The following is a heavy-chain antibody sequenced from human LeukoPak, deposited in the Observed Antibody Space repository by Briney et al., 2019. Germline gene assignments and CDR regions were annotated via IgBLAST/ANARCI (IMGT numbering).Heavy chain of an antibody. Sequence: GASVKVSCKASGYTFTSYDINWGRQATGQGLEGMGWMNPNSGNTGYAQKFQGRVTMTRNTSISTAYMELSSLRSEDTAVYYCARGLFVTTYPYWGQGTLVTVSS. D-gene: IGHD4-11*01. J-gene: IGHJ4*02. CDR1: GYTFTSYD. V-gene: IGHV1-8*01. CDR3: ARGLFVTTYPY. CDR2: MNPNSGNT.